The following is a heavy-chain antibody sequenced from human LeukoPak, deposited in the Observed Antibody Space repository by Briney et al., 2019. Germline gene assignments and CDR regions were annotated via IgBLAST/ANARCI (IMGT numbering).Heavy chain of an antibody. Sequence: PGGSLRLSCAASGFTFSSYSMNWVRQAPGKGLEWVSSISSRSSYIYYADSVKGRFTISRDTAKNSLYLQMNSLRAEDTAVYYCARDDGDGYNYGCDYWGQGTLVTVSS. J-gene: IGHJ4*02. V-gene: IGHV3-21*01. CDR1: GFTFSSYS. CDR3: ARDDGDGYNYGCDY. D-gene: IGHD5-24*01. CDR2: ISSRSSYI.